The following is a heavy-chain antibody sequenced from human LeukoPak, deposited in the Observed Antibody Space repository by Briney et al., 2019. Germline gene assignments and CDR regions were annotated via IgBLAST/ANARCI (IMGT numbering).Heavy chain of an antibody. V-gene: IGHV5-51*01. Sequence: GESLKISCKGSGYSLSSSWIGWVRQMPGRGLEWMGIIYAVDSETKYSPSFQGHVTISLDRSINTAYLHWNSLQASDTAIYYCARPFDSSGFDYCGQGTLITVTS. CDR1: GYSLSSSW. CDR3: ARPFDSSGFDY. J-gene: IGHJ4*02. CDR2: IYAVDSET. D-gene: IGHD3-22*01.